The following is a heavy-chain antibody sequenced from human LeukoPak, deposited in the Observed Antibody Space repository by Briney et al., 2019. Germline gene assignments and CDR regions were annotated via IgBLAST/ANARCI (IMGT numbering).Heavy chain of an antibody. CDR1: GFTFSDYF. Sequence: GGSLRLSCAASGFTFSDYFMSWIRQAPGKGLEWVSYISSDSSFTNYADSVKGRFTISRDNSKNTLYLQMNSLRAEDTAVYYCARDGWIVVVVADYYYYGMDVWGQGTTVTVSS. D-gene: IGHD2-15*01. CDR2: ISSDSSFT. J-gene: IGHJ6*02. V-gene: IGHV3-11*06. CDR3: ARDGWIVVVVADYYYYGMDV.